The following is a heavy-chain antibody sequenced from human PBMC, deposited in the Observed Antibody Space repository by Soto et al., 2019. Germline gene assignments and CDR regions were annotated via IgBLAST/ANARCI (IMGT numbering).Heavy chain of an antibody. CDR1: GGSINSDDSY. V-gene: IGHV4-30-4*01. CDR2: IYDSETT. J-gene: IGHJ6*02. Sequence: QVQLQESGPGLVKPSQNLSLTCTVSGGSINSDDSYWSWLRQPPGRGLEWIGYIYDSETTYYNPSLKSRVTISVATSKNQFSLKLNSVTAADTAVYYCARDRQSEIVAMLASNGMDVWGQGTTVIVSS. CDR3: ARDRQSEIVAMLASNGMDV. D-gene: IGHD5-12*01.